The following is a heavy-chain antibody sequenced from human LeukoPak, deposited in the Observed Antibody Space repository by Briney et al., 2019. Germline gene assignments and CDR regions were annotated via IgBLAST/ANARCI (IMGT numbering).Heavy chain of an antibody. Sequence: GGSLRLSCAASGFTFSDYYMAWIRQAPGKGLEWVSVIYSGGSTYYADSVKGRFTISRDNSKNTLYLQMNSLRAEDTAVYYCASSRSSSSRGGAFDIWGQGTMVTVSS. CDR3: ASSRSSSSRGGAFDI. CDR2: IYSGGST. CDR1: GFTFSDYY. D-gene: IGHD6-6*01. J-gene: IGHJ3*02. V-gene: IGHV3-53*01.